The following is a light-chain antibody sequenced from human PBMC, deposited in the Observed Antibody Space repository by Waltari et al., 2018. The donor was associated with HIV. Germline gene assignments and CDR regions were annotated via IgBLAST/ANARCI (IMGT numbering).Light chain of an antibody. CDR1: SSDVGGYNY. CDR2: EVS. CDR3: SSFTSSSTLG. J-gene: IGLJ2*01. Sequence: QSALTQPPSVSGSPGQSITISCTGTSSDVGGYNYVSWYQQHPGKAPKLMIYEVSNRPSGVPNRFSGSKSGNTASLTISGLQAEDEADYYCSSFTSSSTLGFGGGTKLTVL. V-gene: IGLV2-14*01.